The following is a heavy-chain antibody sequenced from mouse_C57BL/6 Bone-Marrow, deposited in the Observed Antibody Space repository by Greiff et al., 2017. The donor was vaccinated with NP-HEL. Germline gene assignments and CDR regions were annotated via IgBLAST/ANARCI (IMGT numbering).Heavy chain of an antibody. J-gene: IGHJ3*01. Sequence: EVKLEESGGDLVKPGGSLKLSCAASGFTFSSYGMSWVRQTPDKRLEWVATISSGGSYTYYPDSVKGRFTISRDNAKNTLYLQMSSLKSEDTAMYYCANIYYEAWFAYWGQGTLVTVSA. D-gene: IGHD2-4*01. CDR3: ANIYYEAWFAY. V-gene: IGHV5-6*02. CDR2: ISSGGSYT. CDR1: GFTFSSYG.